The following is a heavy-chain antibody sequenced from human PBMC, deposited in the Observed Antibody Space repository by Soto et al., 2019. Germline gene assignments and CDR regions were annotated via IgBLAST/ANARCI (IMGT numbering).Heavy chain of an antibody. V-gene: IGHV3-30-3*01. CDR3: ARVGVAYYDFWSGYPFDY. Sequence: QVQLVESGGGVVQPGRSLRLSCAASGFTFSSYAMHWVRQAPGKGLEWVAVISYDGSNKYYADSVKGRFTISRDNSKNTLYLQMNSLRGEDTAVYYCARVGVAYYDFWSGYPFDYWGQGTLVTVSS. CDR1: GFTFSSYA. D-gene: IGHD3-3*01. J-gene: IGHJ4*02. CDR2: ISYDGSNK.